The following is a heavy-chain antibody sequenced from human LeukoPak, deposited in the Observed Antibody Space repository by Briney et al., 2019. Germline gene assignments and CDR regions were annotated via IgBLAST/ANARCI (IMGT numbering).Heavy chain of an antibody. J-gene: IGHJ4*02. CDR2: IKQDGSEK. CDR1: GFTFSSNW. CDR3: ATVRYLEF. V-gene: IGHV3-7*01. D-gene: IGHD3-3*01. Sequence: GGSLRLSCVASGFTFSSNWMSWVRQAPGKGLEWVANIKQDGSEKYYVDSVKGRFTISRDNAKKSLYLQMNSLRAEDTAVYYCATVRYLEFWSQGILVTVSS.